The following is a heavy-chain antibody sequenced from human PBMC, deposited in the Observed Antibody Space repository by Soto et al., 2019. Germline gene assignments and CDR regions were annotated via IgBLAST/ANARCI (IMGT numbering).Heavy chain of an antibody. CDR1: GFTFTNFV. Sequence: PGGSLRLSCAASGFTFTNFVMAWVRQAPGKGLEWDSAITGSGRNTFYADSVKGRFTISRDNSKNTLSLQMNTLRTEDSAVYYCAKAITASNYFDYWGQGTMVTVYS. D-gene: IGHD1-20*01. CDR2: ITGSGRNT. CDR3: AKAITASNYFDY. V-gene: IGHV3-23*01. J-gene: IGHJ4*02.